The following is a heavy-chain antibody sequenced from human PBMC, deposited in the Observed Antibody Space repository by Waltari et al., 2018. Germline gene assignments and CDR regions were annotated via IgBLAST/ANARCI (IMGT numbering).Heavy chain of an antibody. CDR3: ARHLDILTGYPPKYYYYGMDV. CDR2: IYSGGST. CDR1: GFTVSSNY. J-gene: IGHJ6*02. D-gene: IGHD3-9*01. V-gene: IGHV3-53*01. Sequence: EVQLVESGGGLIQPGGSLSLSCAASGFTVSSNYMSWVRQAPGKGLEWVSVIYSGGSTYYADSVKGRFTISRDNSKNTLYLQMNSLRAEDTAVYYCARHLDILTGYPPKYYYYGMDVWGQGTTVTVSS.